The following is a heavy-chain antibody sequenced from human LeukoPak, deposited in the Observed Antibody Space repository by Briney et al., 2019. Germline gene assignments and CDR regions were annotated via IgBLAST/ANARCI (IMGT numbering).Heavy chain of an antibody. V-gene: IGHV3-21*01. CDR3: ARVLGGISGWQVDF. J-gene: IGHJ4*02. D-gene: IGHD6-19*01. CDR1: GFTFSSYS. CDR2: ISSSSSYI. Sequence: GGSLRLSCAASGFTFSSYSMNWVRQAPGKGLEWVSSISSSSSYIYYADSLKGRFTISRDDARNSLYLQMNGLRVEDTGVYYCARVLGGISGWQVDFWGQGTLVTVSS.